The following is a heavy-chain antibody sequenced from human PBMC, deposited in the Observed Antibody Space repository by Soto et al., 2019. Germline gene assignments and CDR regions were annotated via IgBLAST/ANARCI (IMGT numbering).Heavy chain of an antibody. Sequence: GGSLRLSCAASGFTFSAYDMSWVRQAPGKGLEWVSGISGSGSATYYADSVKGRFTVSRDNSKNTLYLQMNSLRAEDTAVYYCAKGPHYDFWSGYYHYFDYWGQGALVTVSS. CDR1: GFTFSAYD. CDR3: AKGPHYDFWSGYYHYFDY. CDR2: ISGSGSAT. J-gene: IGHJ4*02. D-gene: IGHD3-3*01. V-gene: IGHV3-23*01.